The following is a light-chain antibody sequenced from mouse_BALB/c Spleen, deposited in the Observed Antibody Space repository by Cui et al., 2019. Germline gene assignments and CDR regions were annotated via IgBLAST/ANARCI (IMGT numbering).Light chain of an antibody. CDR1: SSVSSSY. CDR3: HQYHSSPYT. V-gene: IGKV4-74*01. Sequence: QLVLTQSPALMSASLGERVTMTCTASSSVSSSYLHWYQQKPGSSPKLWIYSTSNLASGVPARFSGSGSGTSYSLTISSMEAEDAATYYCHQYHSSPYTFGGGTKLEIK. CDR2: STS. J-gene: IGKJ2*01.